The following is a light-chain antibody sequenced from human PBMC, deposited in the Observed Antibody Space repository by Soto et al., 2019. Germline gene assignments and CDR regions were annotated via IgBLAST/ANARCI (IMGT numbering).Light chain of an antibody. J-gene: IGKJ5*01. V-gene: IGKV3D-15*01. CDR3: QQYNNWPIT. CDR1: QSVSSN. Sequence: EIVLTQSPGTLSLSPGERATLSCRASQSVSSNLAWYQQKPGQAPRLLIYDASNRATGIPARFSGSGSGTEFTLTISSLQSEDFAVYYCQQYNNWPITFGQGTRLENK. CDR2: DAS.